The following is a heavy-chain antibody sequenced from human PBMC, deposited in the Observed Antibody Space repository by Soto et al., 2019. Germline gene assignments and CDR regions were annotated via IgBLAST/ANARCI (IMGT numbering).Heavy chain of an antibody. CDR1: GFTFDDYA. CDR2: ISWKGASI. Sequence: EVQLVESGGGLVQPGRSLRLSCAASGFTFDDYAIHWVRQAPGRGLEWVAGISWKGASIGYADSVKGRFSICRDNAKNSLHLQMNSLRSEDTALYYCANLPLYGSGFDCWGQGTLVTVSS. D-gene: IGHD3-10*01. J-gene: IGHJ4*02. CDR3: ANLPLYGSGFDC. V-gene: IGHV3-9*01.